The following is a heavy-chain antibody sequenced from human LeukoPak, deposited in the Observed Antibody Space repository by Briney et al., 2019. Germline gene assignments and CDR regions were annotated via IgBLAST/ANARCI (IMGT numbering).Heavy chain of an antibody. V-gene: IGHV3-23*01. J-gene: IGHJ4*02. D-gene: IGHD3-9*01. CDR1: GFTFSSYA. CDR3: AKESVRGTIFKVGGPDYFDY. CDR2: ISGSGGST. Sequence: PGGSLRLSCAASGFTFSSYAMSWVRQAPGKGLEWVSAISGSGGSTYYADSVKGRFTISRDNSKNTLYLQMNSLRAEDTAVYYCAKESVRGTIFKVGGPDYFDYWGQGTLVTVSS.